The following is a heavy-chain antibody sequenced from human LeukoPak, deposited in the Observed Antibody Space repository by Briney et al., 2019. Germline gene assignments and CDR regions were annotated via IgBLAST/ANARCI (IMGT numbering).Heavy chain of an antibody. CDR2: IYTSGST. CDR1: GGSISSYY. D-gene: IGHD6-6*01. CDR3: ARDVMYSSSSGSWFDP. Sequence: SETLSLTCTVSGGSISSYYWSWIRQPAGKGLEWIGRIYTSGSTNYNPSLKSRVIMSVDTSKNQFSLKLSSVTAADTAVYYCARDVMYSSSSGSWFDPWGQGTLVTVSS. V-gene: IGHV4-4*07. J-gene: IGHJ5*02.